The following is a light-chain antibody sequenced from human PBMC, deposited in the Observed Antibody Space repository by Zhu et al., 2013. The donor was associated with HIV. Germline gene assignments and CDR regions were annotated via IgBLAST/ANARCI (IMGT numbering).Light chain of an antibody. CDR3: QQRSSWPQT. J-gene: IGKJ1*01. CDR1: QSVSSSY. CDR2: GAS. Sequence: EIVLTQSPGTLSLSPGERATLSCRASQSVSSSYLAWYHQKPGQAPRLLIYGASTRATGIPDRFSGSGSGTDFTLTISRLEPEDFAVYYCQQRSSWPQTFGQGTKVEIK. V-gene: IGKV3D-20*02.